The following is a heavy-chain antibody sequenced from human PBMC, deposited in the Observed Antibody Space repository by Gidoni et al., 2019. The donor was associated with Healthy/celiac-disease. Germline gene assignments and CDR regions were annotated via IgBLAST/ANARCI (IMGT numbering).Heavy chain of an antibody. CDR1: GFTFSNAW. V-gene: IGHV3-15*01. J-gene: IGHJ4*02. CDR3: TTTHSSSWTPLYYFDY. CDR2: IKSKTDGGTT. Sequence: EVQLVESGGGLVKPGGSLRLSCAASGFTFSNAWMSWVRQAPGKGLEWVGRIKSKTDGGTTDYAAPVKGRFTISRDDSKNTLYLQMNSLKTDDTALYYCTTTHSSSWTPLYYFDYWGQGTLVTVSS. D-gene: IGHD6-13*01.